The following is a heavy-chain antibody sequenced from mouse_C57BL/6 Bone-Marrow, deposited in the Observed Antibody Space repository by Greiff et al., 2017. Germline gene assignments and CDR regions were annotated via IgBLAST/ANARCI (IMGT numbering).Heavy chain of an antibody. CDR2: IDPSDSYT. V-gene: IGHV1-69*01. CDR1: GYTFTSYW. Sequence: VKLQQPGAELVMPGASVKLSCKASGYTFTSYWMHWVKQRPGQGLEWIGEIDPSDSYTNYNQKSKGKSTLTVDKSSSTAYMQLSSLTSEDSAVYYCARGGIWVLFDNWGQGTTLTVTS. J-gene: IGHJ2*01. D-gene: IGHD4-1*01. CDR3: ARGGIWVLFDN.